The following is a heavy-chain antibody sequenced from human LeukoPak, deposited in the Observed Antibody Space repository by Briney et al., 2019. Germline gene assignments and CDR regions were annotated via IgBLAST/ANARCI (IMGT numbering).Heavy chain of an antibody. D-gene: IGHD4-11*01. CDR2: ISGSGGST. J-gene: IGHJ6*03. V-gene: IGHV3-23*01. CDR3: AKNTMTTYQYYMDV. CDR1: GFSVTTND. Sequence: GGSLRLSCAVSGFSVTTNDMSWVRQAPGKGLEWVSGISGSGGSTYYADSVKGRFTISRDNSKNTLYLQMNSLRPEDTAVYYCAKNTMTTYQYYMDVWGKGTSVTISS.